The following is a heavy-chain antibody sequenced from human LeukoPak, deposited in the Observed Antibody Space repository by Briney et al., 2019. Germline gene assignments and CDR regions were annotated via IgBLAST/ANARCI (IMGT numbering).Heavy chain of an antibody. Sequence: PGGSLRLSCAASGFTSSSYGMHWVRQAPGKGLEWVAVIWYDGSNKYYADSVKGRFTISRDNSKNTLYLQMNSLRAEDTAVYYCARGPPGTYYYDSSGSAPFDYWGQGTLVTVSS. V-gene: IGHV3-33*01. CDR1: GFTSSSYG. D-gene: IGHD3-22*01. CDR3: ARGPPGTYYYDSSGSAPFDY. J-gene: IGHJ4*02. CDR2: IWYDGSNK.